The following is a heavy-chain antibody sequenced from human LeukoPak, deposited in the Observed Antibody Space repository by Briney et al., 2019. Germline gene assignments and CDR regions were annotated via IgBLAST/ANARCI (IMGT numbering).Heavy chain of an antibody. CDR2: IWYDGGNK. CDR3: ARDWRANYYYYGMDV. V-gene: IGHV3-33*01. J-gene: IGHJ6*02. CDR1: GFTFSSYG. Sequence: GRSLRLSCAASGFTFSSYGMHWVRQAPGKGLEWVAVIWYDGGNKYYADSVKGRFTISRDNSKNTLYLQMNSLRAEDTAVYYCARDWRANYYYYGMDVWGQGTTVTVSS.